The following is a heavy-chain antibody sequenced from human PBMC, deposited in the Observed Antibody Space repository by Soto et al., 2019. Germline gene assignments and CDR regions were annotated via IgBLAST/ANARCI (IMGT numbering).Heavy chain of an antibody. CDR2: IYWDDDN. Sequence: QITLKESGPTLVKPTQTLTLTCTFSGFSLTSNAVGVGWFRQPPGKALEWLALIYWDDDNHYSPALQSRLTFTKDTSKNQLVLIMTNMDPVDTATYYCAHGSGWLFDFWGQGTLVTVSS. J-gene: IGHJ4*02. V-gene: IGHV2-5*02. CDR3: AHGSGWLFDF. CDR1: GFSLTSNAVG. D-gene: IGHD6-19*01.